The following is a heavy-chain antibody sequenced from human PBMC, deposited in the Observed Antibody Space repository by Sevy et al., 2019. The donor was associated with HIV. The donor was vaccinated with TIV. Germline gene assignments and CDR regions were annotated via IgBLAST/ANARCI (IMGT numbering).Heavy chain of an antibody. CDR3: AQGRAAAASDSMDV. Sequence: GGSLRLSCAASGFTFNDHAMHWVRQAPGKGLEWVSGISWDSGSIGYADSVKGRFTISRDNAKNSVYLQMNSLRVEDMALYYCAQGRAAAASDSMDVWGNGTTVTVSS. D-gene: IGHD6-13*01. CDR2: ISWDSGSI. V-gene: IGHV3-9*03. CDR1: GFTFNDHA. J-gene: IGHJ6*03.